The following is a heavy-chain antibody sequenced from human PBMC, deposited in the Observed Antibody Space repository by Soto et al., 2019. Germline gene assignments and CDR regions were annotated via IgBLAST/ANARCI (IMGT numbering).Heavy chain of an antibody. J-gene: IGHJ4*02. CDR1: GFTFSSYG. V-gene: IGHV3-33*01. CDR2: IWYDESNK. CDR3: ARAVQYSGGWPGFDY. D-gene: IGHD6-19*01. Sequence: GGSLRLSCGASGFTFSSYGMHWVRQAPGKGLEWVAVIWYDESNKYYADSVKGRFTISRDNSKNTLYLQMNSLRAEDTAVYYCARAVQYSGGWPGFDYWGQGTLVTVSS.